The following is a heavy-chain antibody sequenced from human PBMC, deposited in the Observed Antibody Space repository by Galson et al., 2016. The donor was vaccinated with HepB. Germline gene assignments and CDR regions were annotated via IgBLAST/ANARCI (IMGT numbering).Heavy chain of an antibody. J-gene: IGHJ4*02. CDR2: VFRSGRV. Sequence: SETLSLTCAVSGGSITTSDWWSWVRQPPGQGLEWIGQVFRSGRVNYTPSLATRVTISIDTSSNYFSLRLTSVTAADTARYFCARQYRGGPSDYWGQGTLVIVSS. D-gene: IGHD5-12*01. V-gene: IGHV4/OR15-8*01. CDR1: GGSITTSDW. CDR3: ARQYRGGPSDY.